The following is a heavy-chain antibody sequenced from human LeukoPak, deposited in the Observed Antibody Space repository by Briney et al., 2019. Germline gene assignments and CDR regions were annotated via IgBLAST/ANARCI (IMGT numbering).Heavy chain of an antibody. V-gene: IGHV4-34*01. Sequence: PSETLSLTCTIYVRSLSDYYWRWIPQPPGRALGWIGEFNHWGSTNNKLPLKSRFTISVDTSKNQFSLKLSSVTAADTAVYYCASWTRLGSRYNWHDYNYYMDVWGKGTTVTVSS. CDR2: FNHWGST. CDR3: ASWTRLGSRYNWHDYNYYMDV. D-gene: IGHD1-20*01. J-gene: IGHJ6*03. CDR1: VRSLSDYY.